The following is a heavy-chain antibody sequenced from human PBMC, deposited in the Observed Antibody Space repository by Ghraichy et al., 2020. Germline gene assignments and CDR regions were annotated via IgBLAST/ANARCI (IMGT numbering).Heavy chain of an antibody. CDR2: IYWSDDK. CDR3: AHRSITAAAHGDYYFDY. CDR1: GYSLSTSGVG. V-gene: IGHV2-5*01. J-gene: IGHJ4*02. D-gene: IGHD6-25*01. Sequence: SGPTLVKPTQTLTLTCAFSGYSLSTSGVGVGWIRQPPGKALEWLALIYWSDDKRYSPSLKSRLTITKDTSKSQVVLTMTNMDPVDTATYYCAHRSITAAAHGDYYFDYWGQGILVTVSS.